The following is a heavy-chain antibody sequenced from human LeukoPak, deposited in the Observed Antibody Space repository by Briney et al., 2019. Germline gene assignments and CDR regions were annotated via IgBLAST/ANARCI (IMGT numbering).Heavy chain of an antibody. CDR1: GFTFSNYG. CDR3: AKVYYYESSGYLPGFDY. CDR2: ISHDGSNK. V-gene: IGHV3-30*18. Sequence: GGSLRLSCAASGFTFSNYGMHWVRQAPGKGLEWVAVISHDGSNKYYADSVKGRFTISRDNSKNTLYLQMNSLRAEDTAVYYCAKVYYYESSGYLPGFDYWGQGTLVTVS. J-gene: IGHJ4*02. D-gene: IGHD3-22*01.